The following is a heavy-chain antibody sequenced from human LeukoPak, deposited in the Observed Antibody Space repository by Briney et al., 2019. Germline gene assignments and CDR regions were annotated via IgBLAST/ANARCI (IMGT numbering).Heavy chain of an antibody. CDR1: GFTFSNAW. Sequence: GGSLRLSCAASGFTFSNAWMSWVRQAPGKGLEWVGRIKSKTDGGTTDYAAPVEGRFTISRDDSKNTLYLQMNSLKTEDTAVYYCTTSARIVGATWTIVYWGQGTLVTVSS. CDR3: TTSARIVGATWTIVY. V-gene: IGHV3-15*01. CDR2: IKSKTDGGTT. J-gene: IGHJ4*02. D-gene: IGHD1-26*01.